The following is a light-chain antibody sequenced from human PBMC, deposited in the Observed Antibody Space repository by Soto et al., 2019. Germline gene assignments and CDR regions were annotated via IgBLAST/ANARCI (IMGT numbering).Light chain of an antibody. Sequence: QTVVTQEPSFSVSPGGTVTLTCGLSSGSVSTNSYPSWYQQTPGQAPRMLIYSTSTRSSGVPDRFSGSILGNKAALTITGAQADDESDYYCVLYMGSGAWVFGGGTKLTVL. CDR1: SGSVSTNSY. V-gene: IGLV8-61*01. J-gene: IGLJ3*02. CDR2: STS. CDR3: VLYMGSGAWV.